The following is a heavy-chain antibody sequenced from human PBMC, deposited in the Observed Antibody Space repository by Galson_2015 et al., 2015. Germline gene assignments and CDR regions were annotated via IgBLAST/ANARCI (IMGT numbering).Heavy chain of an antibody. Sequence: SLRLSCAASGFTFSSYSMAWVRLAPGKGLEWVSYIGSSGSTKYYADSVRGRFTISRDNAKNSLYLQMNSLRDEDMAVYYCARQPDNGDYVGWFDSWGQGTRVTVSS. D-gene: IGHD4-17*01. CDR3: ARQPDNGDYVGWFDS. J-gene: IGHJ5*01. CDR2: IGSSGSTK. CDR1: GFTFSSYS. V-gene: IGHV3-48*02.